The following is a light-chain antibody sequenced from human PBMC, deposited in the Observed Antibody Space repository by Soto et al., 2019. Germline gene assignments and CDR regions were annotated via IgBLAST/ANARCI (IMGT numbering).Light chain of an antibody. CDR3: QSYDSSLSGRYV. CDR1: SSNIGAGYD. CDR2: GNS. Sequence: QSVLTQPASVYGSPGRSITISCTGSSSNIGAGYDVPWYQQLPGTAPKLLIYGNSNRPSGVPDRFSGSKSGTSASLAITGLQAEDEADYYCQSYDSSLSGRYVFGTGTKVTVL. V-gene: IGLV1-40*01. J-gene: IGLJ1*01.